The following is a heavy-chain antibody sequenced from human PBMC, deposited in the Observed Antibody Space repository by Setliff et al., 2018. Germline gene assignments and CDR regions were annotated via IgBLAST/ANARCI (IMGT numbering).Heavy chain of an antibody. V-gene: IGHV3-48*01. CDR2: ISSSSSTI. CDR1: GFNFMNYG. D-gene: IGHD3-10*01. CDR3: ARGVPFDY. J-gene: IGHJ4*02. Sequence: SCAASGFNFMNYGMNWVRQAPGEGLEWVSYISSSSSTIYYADSVKGRFTTSRDNAKNSLYLQMNSLRAEDTAVYYCARGVPFDYWGQGTLVTVS.